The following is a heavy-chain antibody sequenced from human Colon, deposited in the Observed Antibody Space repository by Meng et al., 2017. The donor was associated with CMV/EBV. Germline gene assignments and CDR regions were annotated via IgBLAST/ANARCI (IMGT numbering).Heavy chain of an antibody. CDR3: ARAWSGFNWFDP. J-gene: IGHJ5*02. CDR2: ISSSGSTI. V-gene: IGHV3-11*04. CDR1: GFTFSDYY. D-gene: IGHD3-3*01. Sequence: SCAASGFTFSDYYMSWIRRAPGKGLEWVSYISSSGSTIYYADSVKGRFTISRDNAKNSLYLQMNSLRAEDTAVYYCARAWSGFNWFDPWGQGTLVTVSS.